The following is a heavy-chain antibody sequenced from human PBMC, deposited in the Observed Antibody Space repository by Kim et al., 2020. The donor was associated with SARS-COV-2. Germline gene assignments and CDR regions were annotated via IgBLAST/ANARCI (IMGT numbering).Heavy chain of an antibody. CDR2: ITPSSGST. J-gene: IGHJ4*02. V-gene: IGHV1-46*01. CDR1: GNSFSTYY. D-gene: IGHD3-16*01. CDR3: ARGITGSAKDLI. Sequence: ASVKVSCKASGNSFSTYYMYWVRQAPGQGLEWMGLITPSSGSTTYAQRFQGRVTMTRDTSTSTVYMELSSLRSEDTAVYYCARGITGSAKDLIWGQGTLVTVSS.